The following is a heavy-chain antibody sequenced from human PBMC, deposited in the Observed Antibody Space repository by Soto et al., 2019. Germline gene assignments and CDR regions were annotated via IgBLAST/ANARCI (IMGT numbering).Heavy chain of an antibody. V-gene: IGHV4-39*01. CDR3: ARQRTSVVPQAYFDD. J-gene: IGHJ4*02. Sequence: PSGTLSLPCTVSGCSFDGRGYYWGWIRQSPRKGVEWSGSIYNSGSTYYTASLKSRVAMSVDTSKNQFSLKLRSVSAADTAVYYCARQRTSVVPQAYFDDWGQGSLVTVSS. D-gene: IGHD4-17*01. CDR2: IYNSGST. CDR1: GCSFDGRGYY.